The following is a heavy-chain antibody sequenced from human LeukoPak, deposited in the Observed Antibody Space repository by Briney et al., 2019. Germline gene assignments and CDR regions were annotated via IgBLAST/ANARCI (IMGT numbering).Heavy chain of an antibody. J-gene: IGHJ3*02. CDR1: GLTFSNYA. V-gene: IGHV3-33*01. CDR3: ARGNSDAFDI. CDR2: IWYDGSYK. Sequence: GESLKISCAASGLTFSNYAMHWVRQAPGKGLEWMAIIWYDGSYKYYADSVKGRFTISRDNSKNTLYLQVNSLTAEDTAVYYCARGNSDAFDIWGHGTMVTVSS. D-gene: IGHD4-23*01.